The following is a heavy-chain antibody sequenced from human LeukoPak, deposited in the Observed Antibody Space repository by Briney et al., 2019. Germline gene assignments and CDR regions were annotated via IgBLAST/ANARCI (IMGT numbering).Heavy chain of an antibody. CDR3: ARKEGTH. J-gene: IGHJ4*02. Sequence: SETLSLTCSVSGDSISGVFWSWVRQPPGEGLEWIGYMYYSGDVSYNPSLKRRVTISMDTSKNQFSLKLNLVTTADTAAYYSARKEGTHWGQGTLVTVSP. V-gene: IGHV4-59*01. D-gene: IGHD1-1*01. CDR2: MYYSGDV. CDR1: GDSISGVF.